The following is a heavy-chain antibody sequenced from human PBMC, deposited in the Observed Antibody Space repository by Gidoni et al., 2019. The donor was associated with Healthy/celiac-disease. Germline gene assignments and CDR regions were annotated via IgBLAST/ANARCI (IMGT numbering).Heavy chain of an antibody. D-gene: IGHD6-19*01. Sequence: QVQLQQWGAGLLKPSETLSLTCAVYGGSFSGYYWSWTRQPPGKGLEWIGEINHSGSTNYNPSLKSRVTISVDTSKNQFSLKLSSVTAADTAVYYCARRKVVAVAGKYWYFDLWGRGTLVTVSS. V-gene: IGHV4-34*01. CDR3: ARRKVVAVAGKYWYFDL. CDR2: INHSGST. CDR1: GGSFSGYY. J-gene: IGHJ2*01.